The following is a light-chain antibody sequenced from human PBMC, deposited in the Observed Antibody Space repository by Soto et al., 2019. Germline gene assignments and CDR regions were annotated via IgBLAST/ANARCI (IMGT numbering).Light chain of an antibody. CDR1: QSLLQSDGDYS. V-gene: IGKV2-28*01. CDR3: MQALQTPLT. CDR2: LGS. J-gene: IGKJ4*01. Sequence: DIVMTQSPLSLPVTPGEPASISCRSSQSLLQSDGDYSLDWYLQKPGQSPQLLIYLGSSRASGGPDRFSGSGSGTDFTLKISRVEAEDVGVYYCMQALQTPLTFGGGTKVDIK.